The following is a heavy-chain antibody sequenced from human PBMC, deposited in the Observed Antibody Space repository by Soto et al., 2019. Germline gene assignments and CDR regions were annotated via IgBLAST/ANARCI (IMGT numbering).Heavy chain of an antibody. D-gene: IGHD4-17*01. CDR1: GFTVSSNY. J-gene: IGHJ4*02. V-gene: IGHV3-53*01. Sequence: GSLRLSCAASGFTVSSNYMSWVRQAPGKGLEWVSVIYSGGSTYYADSVKGRFTISRDNSKNTLYLQMNSLRAEDTAVYYCASERLRWGQDTGLNFDYWGQGTLVTVSS. CDR2: IYSGGST. CDR3: ASERLRWGQDTGLNFDY.